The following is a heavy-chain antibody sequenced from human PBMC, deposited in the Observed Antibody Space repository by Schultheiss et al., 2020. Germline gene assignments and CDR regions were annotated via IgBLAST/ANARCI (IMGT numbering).Heavy chain of an antibody. V-gene: IGHV3-66*01. D-gene: IGHD4-17*01. CDR1: GFTVSSNY. CDR3: ARDRGYGDYFYYYYGMDV. CDR2: IYSGGST. Sequence: GGSLRLSCAASGFTVSSNYMSWVRQAPGKGLEWVSVIYSGGSTYYADSVKGRFTISRDNSKNTLYLQMNSLRAEDTAVYYCARDRGYGDYFYYYYGMDVWGQGTTVTVSS. J-gene: IGHJ6*02.